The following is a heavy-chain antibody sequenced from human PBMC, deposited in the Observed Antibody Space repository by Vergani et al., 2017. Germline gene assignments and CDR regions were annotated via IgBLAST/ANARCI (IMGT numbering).Heavy chain of an antibody. J-gene: IGHJ6*03. CDR1: GFTFSDYY. D-gene: IGHD1-7*01. CDR3: ARVGPLELRSFWENYYYYYMDV. V-gene: IGHV3-11*01. CDR2: ISSSGSTI. Sequence: VQLVESGGGLIHPGGSLRLSCEGSGFTFSDYYMSWIRQAPGKGLEWVSYISSSGSTIYYADSVKGRFTISRDNAKNSLYLQMNSLRAEDTAVYYCARVGPLELRSFWENYYYYYMDVWGKGTTVTVSS.